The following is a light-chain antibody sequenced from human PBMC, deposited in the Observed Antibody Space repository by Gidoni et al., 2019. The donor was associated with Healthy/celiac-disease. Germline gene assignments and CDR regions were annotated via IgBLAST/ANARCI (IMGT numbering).Light chain of an antibody. J-gene: IGKJ1*01. Sequence: AIRMTQSPSSFSASTGDSVTITCRASQGISSYLAWYQQKPGKAPKLLIYAASTLQSGVPSRVSGSGSGTDFTLTISCLQSEDFATYYCQQYYSYPRTFGQGTKVEIK. CDR1: QGISSY. V-gene: IGKV1-8*01. CDR3: QQYYSYPRT. CDR2: AAS.